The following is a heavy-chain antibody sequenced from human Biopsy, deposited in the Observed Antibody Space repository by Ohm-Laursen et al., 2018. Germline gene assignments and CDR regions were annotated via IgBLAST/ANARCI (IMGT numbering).Heavy chain of an antibody. CDR1: GGSISGYH. CDR3: ARMPHFDY. Sequence: GTLSLTCTVSGGSISGYHWSWIRKSPGKGLEWLAYISYTWGITSNPSLNGRATMSLDTSKNQFSLRLIYVTAADTAVYFCARMPHFDYWGQGILVTVSS. J-gene: IGHJ4*02. V-gene: IGHV4-59*01. D-gene: IGHD2-2*01. CDR2: ISYTWGI.